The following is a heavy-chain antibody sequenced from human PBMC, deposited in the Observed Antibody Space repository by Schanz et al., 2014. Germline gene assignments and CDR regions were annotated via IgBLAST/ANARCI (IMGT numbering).Heavy chain of an antibody. CDR1: GYTFSSYG. CDR3: ATMWAYCTIATCHTLEPFDA. V-gene: IGHV1-18*01. D-gene: IGHD2-8*01. CDR2: INGYNGHT. J-gene: IGHJ3*01. Sequence: QVQLVQSGAEVKKPGASVKVSCKASGYTFSSYGITWVRQAPGQGLEWMGWINGYNGHTLYAQKFQGRVTMTTDTSTSTSYMELTSLRFDDTAVYYCATMWAYCTIATCHTLEPFDAWGQGTMVTVSS.